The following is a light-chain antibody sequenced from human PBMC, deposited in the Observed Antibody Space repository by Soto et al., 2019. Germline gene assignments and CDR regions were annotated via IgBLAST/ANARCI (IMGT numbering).Light chain of an antibody. J-gene: IGLJ3*02. CDR3: QSSENDMWV. V-gene: IGLV6-57*04. CDR2: EDN. CDR1: GGSIASGL. Sequence: NFMLTQPHSVSESPGRTVTISCSRSGGSIASGLVQWYQVRPGSGPTTVISEDNQRPSGVPDRFSGSIDSSSNSASLTITGLKPEEEDDYYCQSSENDMWVFGGGTQLTVL.